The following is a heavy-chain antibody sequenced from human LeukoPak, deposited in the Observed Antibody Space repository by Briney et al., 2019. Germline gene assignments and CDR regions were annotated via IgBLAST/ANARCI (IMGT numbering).Heavy chain of an antibody. V-gene: IGHV3-21*01. CDR3: AREVSGALSY. CDR2: ISSSSSYI. CDR1: GFTFSSYS. J-gene: IGHJ4*02. D-gene: IGHD3-16*02. Sequence: GGSLRLSCAASGFTFSSYSMNWVRQAPGKGLEWVSSISSSSSYIYYADSVKGRFTISRDNAKNSLCLQMNSLRAEDTAVYYCAREVSGALSYWGQGTLVTVSS.